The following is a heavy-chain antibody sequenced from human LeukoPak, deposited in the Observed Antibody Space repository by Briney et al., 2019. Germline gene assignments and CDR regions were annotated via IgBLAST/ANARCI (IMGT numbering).Heavy chain of an antibody. CDR1: GFTFSSYA. Sequence: GGSLRLSCAASGFTFSSYAIHWVRQAPGKGLEWVAVISYDGRNKNYADSVKGRFTISRDNSKNTLYLQMNSLRAEDTAVYYCAKDLYYYDSSGSLPVDYWGQGTLVTVSS. CDR3: AKDLYYYDSSGSLPVDY. CDR2: ISYDGRNK. J-gene: IGHJ4*02. D-gene: IGHD3-22*01. V-gene: IGHV3-30*04.